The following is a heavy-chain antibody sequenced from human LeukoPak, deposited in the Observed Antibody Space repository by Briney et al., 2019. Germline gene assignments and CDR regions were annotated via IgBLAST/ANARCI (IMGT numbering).Heavy chain of an antibody. Sequence: GESLKISCKGSGYSFPDYWIGWVRQMPGKGLEWMGIIYPGDSHTRYSPSFQDQVTISVDKSISTAYPQWSSLKASDTAMYYCARGPYAYTSSATLGSYNWFDPWGQGSLVTVSS. CDR3: ARGPYAYTSSATLGSYNWFDP. D-gene: IGHD2-2*02. J-gene: IGHJ5*02. CDR2: IYPGDSHT. V-gene: IGHV5-51*01. CDR1: GYSFPDYW.